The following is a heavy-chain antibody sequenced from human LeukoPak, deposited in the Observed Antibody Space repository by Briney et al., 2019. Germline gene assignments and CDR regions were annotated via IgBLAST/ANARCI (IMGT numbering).Heavy chain of an antibody. Sequence: SETLSLTCAVYGGSFSGYYWSWIRQPPGKGLEWIGEINHSGSTYYNPSLKSRVTISVDTSKNQFSLKLSSVTAADTAVYYCARVKSSYYGSGSYSDYWGQGTLVTVSS. CDR2: INHSGST. J-gene: IGHJ4*02. V-gene: IGHV4-34*01. D-gene: IGHD3-10*01. CDR1: GGSFSGYY. CDR3: ARVKSSYYGSGSYSDY.